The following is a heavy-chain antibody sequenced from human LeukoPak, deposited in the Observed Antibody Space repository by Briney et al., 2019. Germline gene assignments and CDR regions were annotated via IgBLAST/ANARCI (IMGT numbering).Heavy chain of an antibody. CDR2: IYTSGST. V-gene: IGHV4-61*02. CDR3: ARHSPWVYYFDY. J-gene: IGHJ4*02. CDR1: GGSISSGSYY. D-gene: IGHD2-21*01. Sequence: SETLSLTCTVSGGSISSGSYYWSWIRQPAGKGLEWIGRIYTSGSTNYNPSLKSRVTISVDTSKNQFSLKLSSVTAADTAVYYCARHSPWVYYFDYWGQGTLVTVSS.